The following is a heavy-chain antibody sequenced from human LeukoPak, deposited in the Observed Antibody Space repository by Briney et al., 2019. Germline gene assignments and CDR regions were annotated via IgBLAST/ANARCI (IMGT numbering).Heavy chain of an antibody. CDR2: ISGSGGST. Sequence: GGSLRLSCAASGFTFSSYAMSWVRQAPGKGLEWVSAISGSGGSTYYADSVKGRFTISRDNSKNTLYLQMNSLRAEDTAVYYCARAGREDIVVVPVRYYYYYYMDVWGKGTTVTVSS. V-gene: IGHV3-23*01. J-gene: IGHJ6*03. CDR1: GFTFSSYA. D-gene: IGHD2-2*01. CDR3: ARAGREDIVVVPVRYYYYYYMDV.